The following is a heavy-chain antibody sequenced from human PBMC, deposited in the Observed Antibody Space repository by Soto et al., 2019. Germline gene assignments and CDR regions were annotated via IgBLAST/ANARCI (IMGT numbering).Heavy chain of an antibody. V-gene: IGHV3-30*18. CDR1: GFTFSSYG. CDR2: ISYDGSNK. Sequence: QVQLVESGGGVVQPGRSLRLSCAASGFTFSSYGMHWVRQAPGKGLEWVAVISYDGSNKYYADSVKGRFTISRDNSKNTLYLQMNSLRAEDTAVYYCAKGSSSSDYYYYGMDVW. CDR3: AKGSSSSDYYYYGMDV. J-gene: IGHJ6*01. D-gene: IGHD6-13*01.